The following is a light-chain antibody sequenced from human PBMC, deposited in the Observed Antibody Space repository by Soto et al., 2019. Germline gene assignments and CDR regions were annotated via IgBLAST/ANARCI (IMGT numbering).Light chain of an antibody. CDR2: EVS. J-gene: IGLJ1*01. CDR3: SSYTTSSTAYV. CDR1: NSDVGRYNY. V-gene: IGLV2-14*01. Sequence: QSALTQPASVSGSPGQSITISCTGTNSDVGRYNYVSWYQQQPGKAPKLMIYEVSNRPSGVSNRFSGSKSGNTASLTISGLQAEDEADYYCSSYTTSSTAYVFGSGTKVTVL.